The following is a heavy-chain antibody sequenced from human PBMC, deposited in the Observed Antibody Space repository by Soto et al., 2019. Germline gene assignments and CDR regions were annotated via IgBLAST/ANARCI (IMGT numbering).Heavy chain of an antibody. Sequence: SETLSLTCTVSGGSISSYYWSWIRQPPGKGLEWIGYIYYSGSTNYNPSLKSRVTISVDTSKNQFSLKLSSVTAADTAVYYCARVGSGSYYPISYYYYYYMDVWGKGTTVTVSS. D-gene: IGHD3-10*01. V-gene: IGHV4-59*01. J-gene: IGHJ6*03. CDR1: GGSISSYY. CDR2: IYYSGST. CDR3: ARVGSGSYYPISYYYYYYMDV.